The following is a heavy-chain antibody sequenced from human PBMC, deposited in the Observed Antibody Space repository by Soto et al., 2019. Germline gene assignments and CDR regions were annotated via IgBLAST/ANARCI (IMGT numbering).Heavy chain of an antibody. Sequence: SETLSLTCTVSGGSISSGGYYWSWIRQHPGKGLEWIGYIYYSGSTYYNPSLKSRVTISVDTSKNQFSLKLSSVTAADTAVYYCARRYSYGYYYYYGMDVWGQGTTVTVSS. V-gene: IGHV4-31*03. CDR1: GGSISSGGYY. CDR3: ARRYSYGYYYYYGMDV. J-gene: IGHJ6*02. CDR2: IYYSGST. D-gene: IGHD5-18*01.